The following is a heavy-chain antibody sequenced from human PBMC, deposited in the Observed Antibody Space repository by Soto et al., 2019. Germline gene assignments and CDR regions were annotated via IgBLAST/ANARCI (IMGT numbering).Heavy chain of an antibody. V-gene: IGHV1-69*08. D-gene: IGHD4-4*01. Sequence: QVHLVQSGAEVEKPGSSVKVSCKASGDTFSSYSFTWVRQAPGQGLEWMGRIIPILGITNYAQKFQGRVTITADKSTSTASMELSSLRSEDTAVYYCATDKDSTYDYWGQGTLVTVSS. CDR2: IIPILGIT. CDR3: ATDKDSTYDY. CDR1: GDTFSSYS. J-gene: IGHJ4*02.